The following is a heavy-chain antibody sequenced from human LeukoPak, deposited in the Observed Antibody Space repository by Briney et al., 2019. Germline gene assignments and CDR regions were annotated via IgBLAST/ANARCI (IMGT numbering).Heavy chain of an antibody. D-gene: IGHD2-8*01. V-gene: IGHV1-3*03. Sequence: ASVKVSCKASGYTFTSYAMHWVRQAPGQRLEWMGWINAGNGNTKYSQEFQGRVTITRDTSASTAYMELSSLRCEDMAVYYCARGGYCNNGVCDPFEYWGQGTLVAVSS. J-gene: IGHJ4*02. CDR2: INAGNGNT. CDR1: GYTFTSYA. CDR3: ARGGYCNNGVCDPFEY.